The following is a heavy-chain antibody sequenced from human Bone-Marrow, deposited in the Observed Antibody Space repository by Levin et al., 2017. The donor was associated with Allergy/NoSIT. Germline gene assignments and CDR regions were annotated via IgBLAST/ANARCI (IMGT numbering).Heavy chain of an antibody. CDR2: ISASGHST. D-gene: IGHD6-13*01. V-gene: IGHV3-23*01. CDR3: AKDHLSAAAGTIGDY. Sequence: GGSLRLSCTASGFTFSSYALNWVRQAPGKGLEWVSSISASGHSTYYADSVKGRFTVSRDNSQNTVYLQMNSLRAEDTAVYYCAKDHLSAAAGTIGDYWGQGTLVTVSS. CDR1: GFTFSSYA. J-gene: IGHJ4*02.